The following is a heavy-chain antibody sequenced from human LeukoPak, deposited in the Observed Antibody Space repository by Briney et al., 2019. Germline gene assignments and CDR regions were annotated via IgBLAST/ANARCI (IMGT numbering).Heavy chain of an antibody. Sequence: SETLSLTCNVSGDSIVRSTYYWGWVRQTPERGLEGIGSIFGNGRTYYTPSLQSRVIMSLDTSKTQFSLRLTSVTAADTAVYYCARQVAVVEPTDPNWFDSWGQGTLVTVSS. CDR2: IFGNGRT. CDR3: ARQVAVVEPTDPNWFDS. D-gene: IGHD2-21*01. J-gene: IGHJ5*01. CDR1: GDSIVRSTYY. V-gene: IGHV4-39*07.